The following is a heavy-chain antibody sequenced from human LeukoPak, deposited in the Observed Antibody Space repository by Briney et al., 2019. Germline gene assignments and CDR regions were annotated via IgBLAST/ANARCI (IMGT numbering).Heavy chain of an antibody. V-gene: IGHV3-7*01. D-gene: IGHD4-17*01. CDR2: IKKDGSEK. J-gene: IGHJ4*02. CDR1: GFTFSSHW. Sequence: GGSLRLSCAASGFTFSSHWMSWVRQAPGKGLEWVANIKKDGSEKYYVDSVKGRFTISRDNAKTSLYLQMNSLRAEDTAVYYCARGLLTQSTVTLGYWGQGTLVTVSS. CDR3: ARGLLTQSTVTLGY.